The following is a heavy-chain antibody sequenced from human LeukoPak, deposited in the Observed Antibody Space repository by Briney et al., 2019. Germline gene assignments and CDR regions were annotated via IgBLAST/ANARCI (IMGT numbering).Heavy chain of an antibody. CDR2: ISSSSSYI. D-gene: IGHD3-22*01. Sequence: PGGSLRLSCAASGFTFSSYSMNWVRQAPGKGLEWVSSISSSSSYIYYADSVKGRFTISRDNAKNSLYLQMNSLRAEDTAVYYCARVNHDSSGYYRYYFDYWGQGTLVTVSS. CDR3: ARVNHDSSGYYRYYFDY. V-gene: IGHV3-21*01. CDR1: GFTFSSYS. J-gene: IGHJ4*02.